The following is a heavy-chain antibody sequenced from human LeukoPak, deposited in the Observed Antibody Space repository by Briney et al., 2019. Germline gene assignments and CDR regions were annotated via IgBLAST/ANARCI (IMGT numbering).Heavy chain of an antibody. Sequence: GGSLSLSCGVSGFTFSSCHMSWGRQAPEKGLEWVSCISSSGTYKYYADSVKGRFTISRDNAKNSLSFKLNSLRAEDTAVYYNAKGKDSMAGAMTDYWGQGTLVTVSS. V-gene: IGHV3-21*01. J-gene: IGHJ4*02. CDR1: GFTFSSCH. CDR3: AKGKDSMAGAMTDY. D-gene: IGHD6-19*01. CDR2: ISSSGTYK.